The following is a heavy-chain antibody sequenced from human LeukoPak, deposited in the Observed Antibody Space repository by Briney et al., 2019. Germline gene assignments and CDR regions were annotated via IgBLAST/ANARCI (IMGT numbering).Heavy chain of an antibody. D-gene: IGHD6-19*01. V-gene: IGHV3-7*01. CDR3: TRLQIAVAGPNWFDP. CDR2: IKQDGSVQ. J-gene: IGHJ5*02. Sequence: PGGSLRLSCAAFKFTFSSYWMSWVRQAPGKGLEWVANIKQDGSVQFYMDSLKGRFSVSRDNAKNSLYLQMNGLRVEDTAVYYCTRLQIAVAGPNWFDPWGQGTLVTVSS. CDR1: KFTFSSYW.